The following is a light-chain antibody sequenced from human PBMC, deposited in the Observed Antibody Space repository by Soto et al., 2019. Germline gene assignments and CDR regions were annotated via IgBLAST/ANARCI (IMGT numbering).Light chain of an antibody. J-gene: IGKJ1*01. CDR3: QQYGSSPRT. CDR1: QSVSSSY. V-gene: IGKV3-20*01. Sequence: EIVLTQSPGTLSLSPGERATLSCRASQSVSSSYLAWYQQKPGQAPRLLIYGASSRATGIPDRFSGSGSGTDFTITISTLEPEDFAVYYCQQYGSSPRTFGQGTKVEIK. CDR2: GAS.